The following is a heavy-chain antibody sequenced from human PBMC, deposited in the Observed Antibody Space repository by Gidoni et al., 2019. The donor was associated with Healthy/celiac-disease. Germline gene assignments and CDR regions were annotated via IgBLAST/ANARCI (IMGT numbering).Heavy chain of an antibody. CDR2: IKQDGSEK. CDR3: AKGYCSSTSCYLFGYYYMDV. CDR1: GFTFSRYW. Sequence: EVQLVESGGGLVQPGGSLRLSCAASGFTFSRYWMSWVRQATGKGLEWVANIKQDGSEKYYVDSVKGRFTISRDNAKNSLYLQMNSLRAEDTAVYYCAKGYCSSTSCYLFGYYYMDVWGKGTTVTVSS. V-gene: IGHV3-7*03. D-gene: IGHD2-2*01. J-gene: IGHJ6*03.